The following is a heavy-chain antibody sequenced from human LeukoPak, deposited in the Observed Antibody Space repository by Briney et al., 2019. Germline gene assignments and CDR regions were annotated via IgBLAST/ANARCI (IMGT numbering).Heavy chain of an antibody. Sequence: PSETLSLTCTVSGGSIDIYYWSWIRQPPGKGLEWIGYIYYSGSTNYNPSLESRVTISVDTSKNQFSLKLSSVTAADTAVYYCARGPLNEEIDYWGQGTLVTVSS. CDR3: ARGPLNEEIDY. CDR1: GGSIDIYY. D-gene: IGHD1-1*01. CDR2: IYYSGST. V-gene: IGHV4-59*01. J-gene: IGHJ4*02.